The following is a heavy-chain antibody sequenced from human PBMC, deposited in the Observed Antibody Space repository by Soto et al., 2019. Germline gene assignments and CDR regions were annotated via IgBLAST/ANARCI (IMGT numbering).Heavy chain of an antibody. CDR3: ARMGDSSGYSGWFAP. V-gene: IGHV3-66*01. CDR2: IYSGGST. Sequence: EVQLVESGGGLVQPGGSLRLSCAASGFTVSSNYMSWVRQAPGKGLEWVSVIYSGGSTYYADSVKGRFTISRDNSKNTLDRQRNSLGAEDTAVYYCARMGDSSGYSGWFAPWGQGTLVTVSS. CDR1: GFTVSSNY. D-gene: IGHD3-22*01. J-gene: IGHJ5*02.